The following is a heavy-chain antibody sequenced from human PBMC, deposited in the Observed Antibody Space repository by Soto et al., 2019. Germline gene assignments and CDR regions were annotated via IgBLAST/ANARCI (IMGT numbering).Heavy chain of an antibody. Sequence: GGSLRLSCAASGFTFSSYGMHWVRQAPGKGLEWVAVIWYDGSNKYYADSVKGRFTISRDNSKNTLYLQMNSLRAEDTAAYYCARDGLPGPDYYYGMDVWGQGTTVTVSS. J-gene: IGHJ6*02. V-gene: IGHV3-33*01. CDR1: GFTFSSYG. CDR3: ARDGLPGPDYYYGMDV. CDR2: IWYDGSNK.